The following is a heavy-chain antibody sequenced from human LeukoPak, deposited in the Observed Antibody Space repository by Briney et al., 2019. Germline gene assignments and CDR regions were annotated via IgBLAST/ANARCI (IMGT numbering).Heavy chain of an antibody. CDR2: IWYDGSDK. CDR1: GFTFSSYG. CDR3: ARDKGRGAFDI. Sequence: GGSLGLSCAASGFTFSSYGMHWVRQAPGKGLEWVAVIWYDGSDKYYADSVKGRFTISRDNSKNTLYLQMNSLRAEDTAVYYCARDKGRGAFDIWGQGTMVTVSS. D-gene: IGHD3-10*01. J-gene: IGHJ3*02. V-gene: IGHV3-33*01.